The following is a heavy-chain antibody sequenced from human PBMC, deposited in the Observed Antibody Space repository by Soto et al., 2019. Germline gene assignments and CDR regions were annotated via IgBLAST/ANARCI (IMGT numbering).Heavy chain of an antibody. CDR1: GGTFSSYR. CDR2: ITPVFGTP. CDR3: ARDLPSLEVRSYGMDV. D-gene: IGHD3-10*01. J-gene: IGHJ6*02. V-gene: IGHV1-69*06. Sequence: SVKVSCKVSGGTFSSYRFSWVRQAPGQGLEWMGGITPVFGTPDYAQKFQGRVTVAADRSTNTAYMELSRLTSEDTAVYYCARDLPSLEVRSYGMDVWGQGTTVTVSS.